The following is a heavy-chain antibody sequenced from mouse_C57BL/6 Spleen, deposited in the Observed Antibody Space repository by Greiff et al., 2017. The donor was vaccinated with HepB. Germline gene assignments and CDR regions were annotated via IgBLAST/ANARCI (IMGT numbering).Heavy chain of an antibody. V-gene: IGHV5-6*02. CDR2: ISSGGSYT. CDR3: ARHDYSSLFDY. Sequence: EVKLEESGGDLVKPGGSLKLSCAASGFTFSSYGMSLVRQTPDKRLEWVATISSGGSYTYYPDSVKGRFTISRDNAKNTLYLQMSSLKSEDTAMYYCARHDYSSLFDYWGQGTTLTVSS. J-gene: IGHJ2*01. D-gene: IGHD2-5*01. CDR1: GFTFSSYG.